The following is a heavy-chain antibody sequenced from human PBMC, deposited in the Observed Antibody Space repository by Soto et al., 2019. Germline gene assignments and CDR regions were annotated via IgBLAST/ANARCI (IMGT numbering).Heavy chain of an antibody. V-gene: IGHV1-2*04. D-gene: IGHD3-10*01. J-gene: IGHJ6*02. CDR2: INPNSGGT. CDR3: ARQFGKIYGSGSLRNIYYYGMDV. Sequence: ASVKVSCKASGYTFTGYYMHWVRQAPGQGLEWMGWINPNSGGTNYAQKFQGWVTMTRDTSISTAYMELSRLRSDDTAVYYCARQFGKIYGSGSLRNIYYYGMDVWGQGTTVTVSS. CDR1: GYTFTGYY.